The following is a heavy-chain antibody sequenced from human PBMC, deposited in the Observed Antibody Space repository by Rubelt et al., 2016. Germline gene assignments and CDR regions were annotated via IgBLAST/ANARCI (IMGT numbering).Heavy chain of an antibody. V-gene: IGHV1-18*01. Sequence: QVQLVQSGAEVKKPGASVKVSCKASGYTFTSYGISWVRQAPGQGLEWMGWISAYNGNTNYAQKLQGRVTMTTDTSTRTAYMELRIPRSDDTAVYYCARRDGYNWDDAFDIWGQGTMVTVSS. D-gene: IGHD5-24*01. CDR2: ISAYNGNT. CDR3: ARRDGYNWDDAFDI. J-gene: IGHJ3*02. CDR1: GYTFTSYG.